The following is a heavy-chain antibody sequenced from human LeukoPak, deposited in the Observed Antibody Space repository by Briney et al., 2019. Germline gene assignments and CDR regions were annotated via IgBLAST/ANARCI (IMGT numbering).Heavy chain of an antibody. CDR1: GGTFSSYA. D-gene: IGHD1-26*01. V-gene: IGHV1-69*05. Sequence: ASVKVSCKASGGTFSSYAISWVRQAPGQGLEWMGEIIPIFGTANYAQKFQGRVTITTDESTSTAYMELSILRSEDTALYYCARDGSWELQHWGQGTPVTVSS. CDR3: ARDGSWELQH. J-gene: IGHJ4*02. CDR2: IIPIFGTA.